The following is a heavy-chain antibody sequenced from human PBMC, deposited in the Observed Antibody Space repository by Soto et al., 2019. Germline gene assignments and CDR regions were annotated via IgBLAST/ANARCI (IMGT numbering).Heavy chain of an antibody. CDR2: VSSGGGT. V-gene: IGHV3-23*01. D-gene: IGHD2-15*01. Sequence: EVELLESGGGLVQPEGSLRLSCAASGFTFSTYAMGWVRQAPGKGLEWVSVVSSGGGTHYADSVKGRFTVSRDNSKNTRSLQMHTRRADDTAVYYCAKRRGAGGHFDYWGQGALVTVSS. J-gene: IGHJ4*02. CDR3: AKRRGAGGHFDY. CDR1: GFTFSTYA.